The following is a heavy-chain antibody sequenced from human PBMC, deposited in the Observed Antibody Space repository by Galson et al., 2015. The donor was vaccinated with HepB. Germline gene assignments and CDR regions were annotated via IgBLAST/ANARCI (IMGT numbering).Heavy chain of an antibody. D-gene: IGHD3-22*01. Sequence: SVKVSCKASGGTFSSYAISWVRQAPGQGLEWTGGIIPIFGTANYAQKFQGRVTITADESTSTAYMELSSLRSEDTAVYYCARDEYYYDSSGYYRRGRFDPWGQGTLVTVSS. CDR1: GGTFSSYA. J-gene: IGHJ5*02. V-gene: IGHV1-69*13. CDR2: IIPIFGTA. CDR3: ARDEYYYDSSGYYRRGRFDP.